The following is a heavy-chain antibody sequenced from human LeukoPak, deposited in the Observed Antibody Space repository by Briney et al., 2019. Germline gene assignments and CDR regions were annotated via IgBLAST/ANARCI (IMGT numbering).Heavy chain of an antibody. CDR1: GGSTSSGGYY. CDR3: ARGGGSSLGAFDI. J-gene: IGHJ3*02. CDR2: IYYGGST. Sequence: PSETLSLTCTVSGGSTSSGGYYWSWIRQHPGKGLEWIGHIYYGGSTYYNPSLKSRVTISVDTSKNQFSLKLSSVTAADTAVYYCARGGGSSLGAFDIWGQGTMVTVSS. V-gene: IGHV4-31*03. D-gene: IGHD2-15*01.